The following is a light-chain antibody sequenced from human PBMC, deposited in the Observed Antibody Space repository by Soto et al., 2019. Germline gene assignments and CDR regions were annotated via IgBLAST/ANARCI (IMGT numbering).Light chain of an antibody. CDR1: QGINTF. J-gene: IGKJ1*01. CDR2: SAS. V-gene: IGKV1-39*01. CDR3: QKSDSTPWT. Sequence: IQLTQSPSSLSASVGDRVTITYRASQGINTFLAWYQQKPGKAPKLLIYSASTLQSGVPSRFSGSGSGTNFTLTISDLQPEDLTTYYCQKSDSTPWTFGQGTKVDIK.